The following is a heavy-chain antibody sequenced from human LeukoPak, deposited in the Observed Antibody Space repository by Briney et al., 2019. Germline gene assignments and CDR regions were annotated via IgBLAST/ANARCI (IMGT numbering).Heavy chain of an antibody. V-gene: IGHV1-18*01. CDR2: ISAYNGNT. CDR3: ARDSPPKYSSSWYLYYYGMDV. D-gene: IGHD6-13*01. J-gene: IGHJ6*02. CDR1: GYTFTSYG. Sequence: GASVKVSCKASGYTFTSYGISWVRQAPGQGLEWMGRISAYNGNTNYAQKLQGRVTMTTDTSTSTAYMELRSLRSDDTAVYYCARDSPPKYSSSWYLYYYGMDVWGQGTTVTVSS.